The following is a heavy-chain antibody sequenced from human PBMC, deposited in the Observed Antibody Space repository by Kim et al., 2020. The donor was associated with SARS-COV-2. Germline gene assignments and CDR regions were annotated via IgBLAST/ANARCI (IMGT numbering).Heavy chain of an antibody. J-gene: IGHJ6*02. Sequence: GGSLRLSCAASGFTFSDYYMSWIRQAPGKGLEWVSYISSSSSYTNYADSVKGRFTISRDNAKNSLYLQMNSLRAEDTAVYYCARDLGLPYYDILTGYSPEDYYYGMDVWGQGTTVTVSS. CDR2: ISSSSSYT. V-gene: IGHV3-11*05. CDR1: GFTFSDYY. CDR3: ARDLGLPYYDILTGYSPEDYYYGMDV. D-gene: IGHD3-9*01.